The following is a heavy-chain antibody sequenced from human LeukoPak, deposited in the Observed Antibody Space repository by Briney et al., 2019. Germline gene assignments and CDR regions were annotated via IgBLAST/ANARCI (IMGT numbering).Heavy chain of an antibody. CDR3: ARGRGVHDSHTYDYFDY. CDR1: GYTFTSYY. CDR2: INPAGGST. V-gene: IGHV1-46*01. Sequence: ASVKASCTASGYTFTSYYIHWVRQAPGQGLERMGIINPAGGSTTYAQKFQGSRLTLTRDTSTSTVYMELSSLRSEDTAVYYCARGRGVHDSHTYDYFDYWGQGSLVTVSS. D-gene: IGHD3-22*01. J-gene: IGHJ4*02.